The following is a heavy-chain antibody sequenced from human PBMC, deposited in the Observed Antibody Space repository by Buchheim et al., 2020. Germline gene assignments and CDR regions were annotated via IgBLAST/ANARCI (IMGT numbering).Heavy chain of an antibody. CDR3: AKDIVGWGDYGFGAFDI. Sequence: EVQLVESGGGLVQPGGSLRLSCAASGFTFNSYWMSWVRQAPGKGLEWVANIKEDRTVKYYVDSVKGRFTISRDNAKNSLYLQMNSLRAEDTAVYYCAKDIVGWGDYGFGAFDIWGQGT. J-gene: IGHJ3*02. V-gene: IGHV3-7*03. D-gene: IGHD4-17*01. CDR2: IKEDRTVK. CDR1: GFTFNSYW.